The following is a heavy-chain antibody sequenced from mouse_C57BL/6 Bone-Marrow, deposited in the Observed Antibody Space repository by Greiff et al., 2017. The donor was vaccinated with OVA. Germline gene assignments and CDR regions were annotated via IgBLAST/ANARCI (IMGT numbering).Heavy chain of an antibody. CDR3: ARARVYYGSYYFDY. CDR1: GFTFSDYY. D-gene: IGHD1-1*01. J-gene: IGHJ2*01. Sequence: EVQLQESEGGLVQPGSSMKLSCTASGFTFSDYYMAWVRQVPEKGLEWVANINYDGSSTYYLDSLKSRFIISRDNAKNILYLQMSSLKSEDTATYYCARARVYYGSYYFDYWGQGTTLTVSS. V-gene: IGHV5-16*01. CDR2: INYDGSST.